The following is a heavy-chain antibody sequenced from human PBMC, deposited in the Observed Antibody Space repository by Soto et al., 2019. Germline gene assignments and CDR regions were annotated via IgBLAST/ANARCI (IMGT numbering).Heavy chain of an antibody. D-gene: IGHD4-17*01. Sequence: GGSLRLSCAASGFTFSSYAMSWVRQAPGKGLEWVSAISGSGGSTYYADSVKGRFTISRDNSKNTLYLQMNSLRAEDTAVYYCAKGKSWRLRSNWFDPWGQGTLVTVSS. CDR2: ISGSGGST. J-gene: IGHJ5*02. V-gene: IGHV3-23*01. CDR3: AKGKSWRLRSNWFDP. CDR1: GFTFSSYA.